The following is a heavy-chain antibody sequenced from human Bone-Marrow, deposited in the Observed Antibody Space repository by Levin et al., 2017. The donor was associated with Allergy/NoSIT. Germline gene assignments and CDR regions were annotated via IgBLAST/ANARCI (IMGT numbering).Heavy chain of an antibody. D-gene: IGHD3-22*01. J-gene: IGHJ4*02. CDR3: ARTYYDSSGPEYDY. CDR1: GFKFPDFA. CDR2: ISWGGDSL. Sequence: GGSLRLSCAASGFKFPDFAVHWVRQAPGKGLEWVSGISWGGDSLGYADSVEGRFTISRDNGKNSLYLQMNSLRVEDTALYYCARTYYDSSGPEYDYWGQGTLVTVSS. V-gene: IGHV3-9*01.